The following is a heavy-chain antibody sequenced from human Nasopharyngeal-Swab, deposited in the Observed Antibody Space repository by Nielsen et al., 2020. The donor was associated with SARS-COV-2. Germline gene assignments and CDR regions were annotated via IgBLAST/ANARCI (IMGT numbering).Heavy chain of an antibody. Sequence: SETLSLTCTVSGASISSYSLCWIRLPPRTGLEWVAYSHYSESTNYNPSLKSRVTMSVDTYKRKFSLMLTPVTAADTAGYYCEGSFDYWGQGTLVTVSS. J-gene: IGHJ4*02. V-gene: IGHV4-59*08. CDR2: SHYSEST. CDR3: EGSFDY. CDR1: GASISSYS.